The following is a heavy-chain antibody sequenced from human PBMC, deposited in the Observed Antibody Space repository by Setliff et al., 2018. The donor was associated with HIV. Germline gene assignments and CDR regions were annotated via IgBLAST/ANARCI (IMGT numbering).Heavy chain of an antibody. D-gene: IGHD3-22*01. Sequence: SSETLSLTCDVYGGSFSGYYWSWIRQPPGKGLEWIGEINHSGSTDYNSSLKNRVTLSVDTSNHQFSLKMTSVTAADTAVYYCARAGDYYDSRNYLTRGPTAFDIWGQGTMVTVSS. J-gene: IGHJ3*02. V-gene: IGHV4-34*01. CDR3: ARAGDYYDSRNYLTRGPTAFDI. CDR2: INHSGST. CDR1: GGSFSGYY.